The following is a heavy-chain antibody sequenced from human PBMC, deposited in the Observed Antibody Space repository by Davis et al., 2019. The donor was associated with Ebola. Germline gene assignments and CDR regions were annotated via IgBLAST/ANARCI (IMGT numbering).Heavy chain of an antibody. CDR1: GFTFDDYA. Sequence: SLKISCAASGFTFDDYAMHWVRQAPGKGLEWVSGISWNSGSIGYADSVKGRFTISRDNAKNSLYLQMNSLRAEDTALYYCAKDIGSSWYDSWYFDLWGRGTLVTVSS. V-gene: IGHV3-9*01. D-gene: IGHD6-13*01. J-gene: IGHJ2*01. CDR3: AKDIGSSWYDSWYFDL. CDR2: ISWNSGSI.